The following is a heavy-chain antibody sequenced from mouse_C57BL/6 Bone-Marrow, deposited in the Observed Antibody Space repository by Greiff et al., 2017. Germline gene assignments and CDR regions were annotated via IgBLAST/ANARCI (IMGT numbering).Heavy chain of an antibody. D-gene: IGHD2-2*01. J-gene: IGHJ3*01. V-gene: IGHV1-64*01. CDR1: GYTFTSYW. CDR3: ARRWLRRRFAY. Sequence: QVQLQQSGAELVKPGASVKLSCKASGYTFTSYWMHWVKQRPGQGLEWIGMIHPNSGSTNYTEKFKSKATLTVDKSSSTAYMQLSSLTSEDSAVYYCARRWLRRRFAYWGQGTLVTVSS. CDR2: IHPNSGST.